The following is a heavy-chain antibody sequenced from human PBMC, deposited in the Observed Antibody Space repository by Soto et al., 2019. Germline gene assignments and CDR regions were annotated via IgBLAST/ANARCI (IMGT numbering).Heavy chain of an antibody. CDR3: ARTPIAMVRGVVSGNGMAV. D-gene: IGHD3-10*01. CDR1: GVSISSYK. V-gene: IGHV4-59*01. J-gene: IGHJ6*04. Sequence: SETLSLTCSVSGVSISSYKWSWIRQPPGKGLEWIGYIYDSGSANYNPSLKSQVTISVDTSKNQFSLKVTSVTAADTAVYYCARTPIAMVRGVVSGNGMAVWGEGARVIGSS. CDR2: IYDSGSA.